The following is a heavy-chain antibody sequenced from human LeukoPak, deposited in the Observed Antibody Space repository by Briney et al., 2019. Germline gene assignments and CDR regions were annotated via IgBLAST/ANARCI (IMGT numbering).Heavy chain of an antibody. CDR1: GGSISSGSYY. CDR2: IYTSGST. D-gene: IGHD3-10*01. CDR3: ARLAITMVRGVITDY. Sequence: SETLSLTCTVSGGSISSGSYYWSWIRQPAGKGLEWIVRIYTSGSTNYNPSLKSRVTISVYTSKNQFSLKLSSVTAADTAVYYCARLAITMVRGVITDYWGQGTLVTVSS. J-gene: IGHJ4*02. V-gene: IGHV4-61*02.